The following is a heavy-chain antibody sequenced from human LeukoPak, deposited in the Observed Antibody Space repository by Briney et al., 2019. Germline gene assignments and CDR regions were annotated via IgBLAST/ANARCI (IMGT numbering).Heavy chain of an antibody. V-gene: IGHV3-7*01. J-gene: IGHJ4*02. CDR1: GFIFSSYW. D-gene: IGHD1-26*01. CDR2: IKQDGSEK. Sequence: PGGSLRLSCAASGFIFSSYWMSWVRQAPGKGLEWVANIKQDGSEKYYVDSVKGRFTISRDNAKNSLYLQMNSLRVEDTAVYYCASRIVGTPDYFDYWGQGTLVTVSS. CDR3: ASRIVGTPDYFDY.